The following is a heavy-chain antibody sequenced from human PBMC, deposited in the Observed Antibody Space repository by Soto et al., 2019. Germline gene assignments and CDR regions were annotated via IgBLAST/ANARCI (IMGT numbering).Heavy chain of an antibody. D-gene: IGHD7-27*01. CDR1: GYTFTGSS. CDR3: ARDLTGDPNY. Sequence: QVQLVQSGAEVKKPGASVNASCEASGYTFTGSSIHWVRQAPGQGLEWMGYINPNSGDPIFAQKFQGRVTMTRDTSISTAYMELSRVASDDTAVYYCARDLTGDPNYWGQGTLVTVSS. V-gene: IGHV1-2*02. CDR2: INPNSGDP. J-gene: IGHJ4*02.